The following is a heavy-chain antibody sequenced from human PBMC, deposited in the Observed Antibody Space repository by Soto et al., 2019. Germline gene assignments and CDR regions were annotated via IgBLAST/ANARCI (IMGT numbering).Heavy chain of an antibody. J-gene: IGHJ6*02. D-gene: IGHD1-7*01. V-gene: IGHV1-46*01. CDR3: ARGGSKQNSYYYYGMDV. CDR1: GYTFTSYY. Sequence: QVQLVQSGAEVKKPGASVKVSCKASGYTFTSYYMHWVRQAPGQGLEWMGIINPSGGSTSYAQKFQGRVTMTRDTSTSTVYMELSSLRSEDTAVYYCARGGSKQNSYYYYGMDVWGQGTTVTVSS. CDR2: INPSGGST.